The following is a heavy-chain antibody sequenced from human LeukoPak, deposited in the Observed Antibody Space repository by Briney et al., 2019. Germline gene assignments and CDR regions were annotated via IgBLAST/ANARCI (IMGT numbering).Heavy chain of an antibody. V-gene: IGHV4-30-4*01. Sequence: RPSETLSLTCTVSGGSIGSGDYYWGWIRQPPGKGLEWIGYIYYSGSTYYNPSLKSRVTISVDTSKNQFSLKLSSVTATDTAVYYCARDGGYFDSSAYPALGAFDIWGQGTMVTVSS. D-gene: IGHD3-22*01. CDR2: IYYSGST. CDR1: GGSIGSGDYY. J-gene: IGHJ3*02. CDR3: ARDGGYFDSSAYPALGAFDI.